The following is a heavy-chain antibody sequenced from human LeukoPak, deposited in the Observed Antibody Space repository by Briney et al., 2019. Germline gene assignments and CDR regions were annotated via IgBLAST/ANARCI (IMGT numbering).Heavy chain of an antibody. CDR3: ARDHSGSQHWFDP. CDR2: MNPSVGST. Sequence: ASVKVSCKASGYTFTTYYVHWVRQPPGQGLEWMRVMNPSVGSTSYAQKFQGRVTMTRETPTSTVYRELSSLRSEDTAVYYCARDHSGSQHWFDPWGQGTLVTVSS. CDR1: GYTFTTYY. D-gene: IGHD1-26*01. J-gene: IGHJ5*02. V-gene: IGHV1-46*01.